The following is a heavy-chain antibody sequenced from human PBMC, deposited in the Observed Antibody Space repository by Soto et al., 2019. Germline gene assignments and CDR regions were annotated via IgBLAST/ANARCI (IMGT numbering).Heavy chain of an antibody. D-gene: IGHD3-10*01. V-gene: IGHV3-30*18. CDR2: ISYDGSNK. CDR3: AKDRAARGLYYYYGMDV. Sequence: GGSLRLSCAASGFTFSSYGIHWVRQAPGKGLEWVVVISYDGSNKSYADSVKGRFTISRDNSKNTLYLQMNSLRAEDTAVYYCAKDRAARGLYYYYGMDVWGQGTTVTVSS. J-gene: IGHJ6*02. CDR1: GFTFSSYG.